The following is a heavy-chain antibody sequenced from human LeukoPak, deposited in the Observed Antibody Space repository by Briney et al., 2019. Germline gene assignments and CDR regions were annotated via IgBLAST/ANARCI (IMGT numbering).Heavy chain of an antibody. Sequence: GGSLRLSCAASGFTVSSNYMSWVYQAPGKGLEWVSVIYSGGSTYYADSVKGRFTISRDNSKNTLYLQMNSLRAEDTAVYYCARGSGSKVIDYWGQGTLVTVSS. J-gene: IGHJ4*02. CDR3: ARGSGSKVIDY. CDR2: IYSGGST. CDR1: GFTVSSNY. D-gene: IGHD3-10*01. V-gene: IGHV3-66*01.